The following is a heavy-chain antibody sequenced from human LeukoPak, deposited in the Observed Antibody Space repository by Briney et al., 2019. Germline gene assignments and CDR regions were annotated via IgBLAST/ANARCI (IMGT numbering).Heavy chain of an antibody. Sequence: PSETLSLTCAVYGGAFSGFYWSWVREPPGEGLEWIGEITHSGSTNSNPSLKSLVTISVDTSKNQFSLKLSSVSAAETGVCFCGGRGIRGYGYWGQGTLVTVSS. CDR2: ITHSGST. V-gene: IGHV4-34*01. J-gene: IGHJ4*02. CDR3: GGRGIRGYGY. CDR1: GGAFSGFY. D-gene: IGHD5-12*01.